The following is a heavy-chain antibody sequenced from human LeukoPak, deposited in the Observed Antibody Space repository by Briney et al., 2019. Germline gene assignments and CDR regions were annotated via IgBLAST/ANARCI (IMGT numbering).Heavy chain of an antibody. D-gene: IGHD1-26*01. CDR1: GGSFRGDY. CDR3: AYGRYLGY. V-gene: IGHV4-34*01. J-gene: IGHJ4*02. CDR2: INQSGST. Sequence: TLSLPCAVYGGSFRGDYGSWMRQPPGKGLEWIGEINQSGSTNYNPSLKSRVTISLDTSKNQFSLKLSSVTAADTAVYYCAYGRYLGYWGQGTLVTVPS.